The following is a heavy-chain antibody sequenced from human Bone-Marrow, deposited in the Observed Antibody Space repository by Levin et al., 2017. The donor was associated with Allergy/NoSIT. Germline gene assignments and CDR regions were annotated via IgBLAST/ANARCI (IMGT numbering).Heavy chain of an antibody. Sequence: GGSLRLSCAASGFTFSSYAIHWVRQAPGKGLEWVTFISYEGSSKFYADSVKGRFTISRDNSKNTLYLQMNSLRPEDTAIYYCAKEITAAGEDFYYHGMDVWGRGTTVTVSS. D-gene: IGHD6-13*01. CDR2: ISYEGSSK. CDR1: GFTFSSYA. V-gene: IGHV3-30*04. J-gene: IGHJ6*02. CDR3: AKEITAAGEDFYYHGMDV.